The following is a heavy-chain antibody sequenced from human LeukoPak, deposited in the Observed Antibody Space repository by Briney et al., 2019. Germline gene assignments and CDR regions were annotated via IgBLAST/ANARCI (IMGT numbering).Heavy chain of an antibody. D-gene: IGHD1-1*01. Sequence: GGSLRLSCAASVFTFSDFWMSWVRQAPGKGLECVASTNEAGGDKYYVDSVKGRFTISRDNSKNSLSLQMNSLTAEDTAIYYCAIATTGRGAFGSWGQGTLVSVSS. V-gene: IGHV3-7*01. J-gene: IGHJ4*02. CDR1: VFTFSDFW. CDR2: TNEAGGDK. CDR3: AIATTGRGAFGS.